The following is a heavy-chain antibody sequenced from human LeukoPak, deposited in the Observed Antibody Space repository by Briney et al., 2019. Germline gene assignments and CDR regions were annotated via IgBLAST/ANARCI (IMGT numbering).Heavy chain of an antibody. V-gene: IGHV4-34*01. CDR2: INHSGIT. J-gene: IGHJ4*02. Sequence: SETLSLXWAVYGGSFSGYYWSWIRQPPGKGLEWIGEINHSGITNYNPSLKSRVTISVDTSKNQFSLKLSSVTAADTAVYYCASWSGYGGFDYWGQGTLVTVSS. CDR1: GGSFSGYY. D-gene: IGHD3-3*01. CDR3: ASWSGYGGFDY.